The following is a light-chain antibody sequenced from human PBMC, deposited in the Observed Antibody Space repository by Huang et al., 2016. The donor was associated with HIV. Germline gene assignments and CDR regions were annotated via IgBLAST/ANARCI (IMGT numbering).Light chain of an antibody. Sequence: DIQMTQSPSSLSASVGDRVTITCRASQSISSYLNWYKQKPGKAPKLLIYAASSLQSGVPSRFSGSGSGTDFTLTISSLQPEDFATYYCQQSYSTPPVFGQGTKVEIK. V-gene: IGKV1-39*01. CDR3: QQSYSTPPV. CDR1: QSISSY. CDR2: AAS. J-gene: IGKJ1*01.